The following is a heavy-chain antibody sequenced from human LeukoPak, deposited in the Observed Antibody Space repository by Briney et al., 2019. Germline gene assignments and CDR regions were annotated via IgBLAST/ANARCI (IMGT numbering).Heavy chain of an antibody. CDR2: IVPIFGTT. Sequence: SVKVSCKASGGTFSSHGLSWVRQAPGQGLEWMGGIVPIFGTTNYAQNFQGRVTITMDESTSTAYMELSSLRPDDTAVYYCARRWPHSSGYYLFDYWGQGTLVTVSS. CDR1: GGTFSSHG. CDR3: ARRWPHSSGYYLFDY. V-gene: IGHV1-69*05. J-gene: IGHJ4*02. D-gene: IGHD3-22*01.